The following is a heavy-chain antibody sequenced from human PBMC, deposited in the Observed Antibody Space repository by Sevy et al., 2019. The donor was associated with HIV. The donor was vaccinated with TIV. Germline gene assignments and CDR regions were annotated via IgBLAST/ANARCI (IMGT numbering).Heavy chain of an antibody. CDR3: AQDQEVNDCYTEFFHH. D-gene: IGHD2-21*02. J-gene: IGHJ1*01. CDR1: GFTFDNYA. Sequence: GGSLRLSCAASGFTFDNYAMNWVRQAPGKGLEWVSGISGSGESTYYADSVKGRFIISRDSSKNTVYLQMNSLRAEDTAIYYCAQDQEVNDCYTEFFHHWGQGTLVTASS. V-gene: IGHV3-23*01. CDR2: ISGSGEST.